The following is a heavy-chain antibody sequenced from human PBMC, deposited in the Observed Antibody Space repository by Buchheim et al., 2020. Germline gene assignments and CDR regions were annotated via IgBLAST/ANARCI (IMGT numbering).Heavy chain of an antibody. CDR1: GFTFSSYA. J-gene: IGHJ4*02. Sequence: QVQLVESGGGVVQPGRSLRLSCAASGFTFSSYAMHWVRQAPGKGLEWVAVITYDGSGKYYADSVKGRFTLSRDNSKNTLYLQMISLRPEDTAVFYCARVSEMITFEGVIGPLDYWGQRTL. CDR3: ARVSEMITFEGVIGPLDY. D-gene: IGHD3-16*02. V-gene: IGHV3-30*04. CDR2: ITYDGSGK.